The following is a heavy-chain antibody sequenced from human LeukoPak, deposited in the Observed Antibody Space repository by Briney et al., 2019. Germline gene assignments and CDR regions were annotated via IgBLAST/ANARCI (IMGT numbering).Heavy chain of an antibody. CDR2: IYTSGST. Sequence: SETLSLTCTVSGGSISGYYWSWIRQPAGKGLEWIGRIYTSGSTNYNPSLKSRVTMSVDTSKNHFSLKLSSVTAADTAVYYCARDFEIGPLGESNDYWGQGTLVTVSS. CDR1: GGSISGYY. V-gene: IGHV4-4*07. CDR3: ARDFEIGPLGESNDY. D-gene: IGHD3-10*01. J-gene: IGHJ4*02.